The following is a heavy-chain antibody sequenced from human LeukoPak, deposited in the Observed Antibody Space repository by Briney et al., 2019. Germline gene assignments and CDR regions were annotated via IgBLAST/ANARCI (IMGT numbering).Heavy chain of an antibody. V-gene: IGHV3-30*04. Sequence: GRSLRLTCAASGFTFSSYVIHWVRQAPGKGLEWVAVISYDGSDKYYADSVKGRFTISRDNSKNTLYLQMNNLRVEDTAVYYCASDYTVVKAFDIWGQGTMVTVSS. J-gene: IGHJ3*02. CDR3: ASDYTVVKAFDI. CDR2: ISYDGSDK. D-gene: IGHD4-23*01. CDR1: GFTFSSYV.